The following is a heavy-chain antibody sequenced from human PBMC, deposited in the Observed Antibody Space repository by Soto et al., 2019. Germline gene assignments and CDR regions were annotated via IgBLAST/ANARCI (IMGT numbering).Heavy chain of an antibody. CDR1: GYSFASYW. Sequence: GESLKISCKGSGYSFASYWIGWVRQMPGKGLEWMGFIYPGDSDTRYSPSFQGQVTISADKSISTAYLQWSSLKASDTAMYYCARQAAATTGDFYYYGMAVWGQGTTVTVSS. J-gene: IGHJ6*02. CDR3: ARQAAATTGDFYYYGMAV. D-gene: IGHD6-13*01. CDR2: IYPGDSDT. V-gene: IGHV5-51*01.